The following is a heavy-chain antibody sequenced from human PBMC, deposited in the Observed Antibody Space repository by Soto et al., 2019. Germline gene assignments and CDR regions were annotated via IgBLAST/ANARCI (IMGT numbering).Heavy chain of an antibody. Sequence: QLQLQESGSGLVKPSQTLSLTCAVSGGSISSGGYSWSWIRQPPGKGLECIGYISHSGSTYYNPSXXSRVTISLDRSKNQFSLQLSAVTAADTAVYYCARGAAMVDYWGQGTLVTVSS. CDR2: ISHSGST. D-gene: IGHD5-18*01. J-gene: IGHJ4*02. CDR1: GGSISSGGYS. V-gene: IGHV4-30-2*01. CDR3: ARGAAMVDY.